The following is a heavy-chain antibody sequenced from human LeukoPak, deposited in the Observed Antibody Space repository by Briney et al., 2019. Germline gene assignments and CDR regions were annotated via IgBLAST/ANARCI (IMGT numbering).Heavy chain of an antibody. D-gene: IGHD2-15*01. CDR2: IKSKTDGGTT. Sequence: PGGSLRLSCAASGFTFSNAWMSWVRQAPGKGLEWVGRIKSKTDGGTTDYAAPVKGRFTISRDDSKNTLYLQMNSLKTEDTAVYYCTTDSSGGSCYGCFDYWGQGTLVTVSS. CDR1: GFTFSNAW. J-gene: IGHJ4*02. V-gene: IGHV3-15*01. CDR3: TTDSSGGSCYGCFDY.